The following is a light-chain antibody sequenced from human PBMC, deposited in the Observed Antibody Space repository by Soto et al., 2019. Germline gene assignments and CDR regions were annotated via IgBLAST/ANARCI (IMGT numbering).Light chain of an antibody. CDR1: QSVSSTY. V-gene: IGKV3-20*01. Sequence: ELVLTQSPGTLSLSPGERATLSCRASQSVSSTYLAWYQQRPGQAPRLLINRASNRATGIPDRFTGSGSGTDFTLTINRLEPADFAVYYCQHYGSSPRTFGQGTKVDI. CDR3: QHYGSSPRT. CDR2: RAS. J-gene: IGKJ1*01.